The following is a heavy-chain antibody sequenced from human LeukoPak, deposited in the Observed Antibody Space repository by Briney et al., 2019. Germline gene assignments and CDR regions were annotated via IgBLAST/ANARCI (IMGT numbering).Heavy chain of an antibody. CDR3: ARGEYYYDGGY. Sequence: GGSLRLSCAASGFTFSNAWMSWVRQAPGKGLEWVANIKEDGSEKYFVDSVKGRFTISRDNAKNSLYLQMKSLRAEDTAVYYCARGEYYYDGGYWGQGTLVTVSS. CDR1: GFTFSNAW. J-gene: IGHJ4*02. CDR2: IKEDGSEK. V-gene: IGHV3-7*04. D-gene: IGHD3-22*01.